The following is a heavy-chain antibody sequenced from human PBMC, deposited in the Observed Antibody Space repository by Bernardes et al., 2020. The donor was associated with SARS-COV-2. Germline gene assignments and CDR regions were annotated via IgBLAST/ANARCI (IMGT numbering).Heavy chain of an antibody. CDR1: GFTFSSYA. J-gene: IGHJ4*02. D-gene: IGHD3-3*01. CDR2: ISGSGGST. V-gene: IGHV3-23*01. Sequence: GGSLRLSCAASGFTFSSYAMSWVRQAPGKGLEWVSAISGSGGSTYYADSVKGRFTISRDNSKNTLYLQMNSLRAEDTAVYYCAKALRIGWGGYYYFDYWGQGTLVTVSS. CDR3: AKALRIGWGGYYYFDY.